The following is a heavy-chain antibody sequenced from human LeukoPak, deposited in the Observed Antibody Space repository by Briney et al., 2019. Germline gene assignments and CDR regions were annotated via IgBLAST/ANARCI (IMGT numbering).Heavy chain of an antibody. CDR3: ARGFFDWLPHFDY. CDR1: GFSFNSYW. J-gene: IGHJ4*02. CDR2: INQGGSEE. Sequence: GGSLRLSCAASGFSFNSYWMTWVRQAPGKGLEWVANINQGGSEENYVDSVKGRFTISRDNAKTSLYLQMNSLRAEDTALYYCARGFFDWLPHFDYWGQGTLVTVSS. V-gene: IGHV3-7*01. D-gene: IGHD3-9*01.